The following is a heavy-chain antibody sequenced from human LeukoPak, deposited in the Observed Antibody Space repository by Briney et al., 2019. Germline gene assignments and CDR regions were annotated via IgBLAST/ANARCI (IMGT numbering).Heavy chain of an antibody. D-gene: IGHD3-10*01. CDR1: GGSFSGYY. CDR2: IYYSGST. CDR3: ARESITMVRGVMDY. Sequence: SETLSLTCAVYGGSFSGYYWSWIRQPPGKGLEWIGYIYYSGSTNYNPSLKSRVTISVDTSKNQFSLKLSSVTAADTAVYYCARESITMVRGVMDYWGQGTLVTVSS. V-gene: IGHV4-59*01. J-gene: IGHJ4*02.